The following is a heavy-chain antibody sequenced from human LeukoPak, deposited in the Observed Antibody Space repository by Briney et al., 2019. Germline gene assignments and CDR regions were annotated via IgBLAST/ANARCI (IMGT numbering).Heavy chain of an antibody. J-gene: IGHJ4*02. CDR3: AKDRVSSVTTNYFDY. Sequence: PWGSVRLSCVAAGFTFSNYVMSWVRQTPGKGLEWVSSISGSGGTTYYADSVKGRFTISRDNSRNTLYLQMNSLRAEDTALYYCAKDRVSSVTTNYFDYWGQGTLLTVSS. D-gene: IGHD4-17*01. V-gene: IGHV3-23*01. CDR2: ISGSGGTT. CDR1: GFTFSNYV.